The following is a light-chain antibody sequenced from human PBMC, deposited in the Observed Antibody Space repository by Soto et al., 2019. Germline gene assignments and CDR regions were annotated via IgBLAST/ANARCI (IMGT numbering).Light chain of an antibody. CDR1: QGVRND. CDR2: AAS. Sequence: AIQMTQSPSSLSASVGDRVTITCRASQGVRNDLGWYQQKPGKDPKLLIYAASSLQSGVPSRFRDSGSGTDFTLTISSLQPEDFATYYCLQDYNYPRTFGQGTKVDIK. J-gene: IGKJ1*01. CDR3: LQDYNYPRT. V-gene: IGKV1-6*01.